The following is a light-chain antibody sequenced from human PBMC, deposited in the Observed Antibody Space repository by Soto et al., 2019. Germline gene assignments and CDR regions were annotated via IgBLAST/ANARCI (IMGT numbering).Light chain of an antibody. CDR2: AAS. CDR1: QSISSY. J-gene: IGKJ5*01. Sequence: DIQMTQSPSSLSASVGDRVTITCRASQSISSYLNWYQQKPGKAPKLLIYAASSLQSGVPSRFSGSGSGTDFTLTISRLEPEDLAVYYCQQYGSSPPITVGQGTRLEIK. V-gene: IGKV1-39*01. CDR3: QQYGSSPPIT.